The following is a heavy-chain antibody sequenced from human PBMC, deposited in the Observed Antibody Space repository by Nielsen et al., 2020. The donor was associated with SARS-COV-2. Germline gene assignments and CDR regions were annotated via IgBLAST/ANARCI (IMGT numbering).Heavy chain of an antibody. CDR2: INPNSGGT. J-gene: IGHJ4*02. V-gene: IGHV1-8*01. Sequence: WVRQAPGQGLEWMGRINPNSGGTNYAQKFQGRVTMTRNTSISTAYMELSSLRSEDTAVYYCASGNYDYVWGSYRSHYYFDYWGQGTLVTVSS. D-gene: IGHD3-16*02. CDR3: ASGNYDYVWGSYRSHYYFDY.